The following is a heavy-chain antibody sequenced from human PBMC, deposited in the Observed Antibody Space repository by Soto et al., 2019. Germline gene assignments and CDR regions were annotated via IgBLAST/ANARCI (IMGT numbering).Heavy chain of an antibody. Sequence: SETLSLTCAVYGGSFSGYYWSWIRQPPGKGLEWIGEINHSGSTNYNPSLKSRVTISVDTSKNQFSLKLSSVTAADTAVYYCARGDSQQLDEKNWFDPWGQGTLVTVSS. J-gene: IGHJ5*02. V-gene: IGHV4-34*01. CDR1: GGSFSGYY. CDR3: ARGDSQQLDEKNWFDP. CDR2: INHSGST. D-gene: IGHD6-6*01.